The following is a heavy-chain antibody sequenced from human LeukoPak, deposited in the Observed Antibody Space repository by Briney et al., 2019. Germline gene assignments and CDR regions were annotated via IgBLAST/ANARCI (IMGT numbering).Heavy chain of an antibody. J-gene: IGHJ4*02. V-gene: IGHV4-61*02. CDR3: ARGDYDYGYS. CDR2: IYTSGST. D-gene: IGHD4-17*01. Sequence: SGTLSLTCTVSGGSISSSRYYWSWIRQPAGKGLEWIGRIYTSGSTNYNPSLKSRVTMSADTSKNQFSLKLSSVTAADTAVYYCARGDYDYGYSWGQGTLVTVSS. CDR1: GGSISSSRYY.